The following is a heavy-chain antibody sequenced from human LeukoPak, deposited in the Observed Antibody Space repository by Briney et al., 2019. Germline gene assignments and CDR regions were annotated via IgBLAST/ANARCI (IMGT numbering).Heavy chain of an antibody. J-gene: IGHJ4*02. CDR3: ARDLNWETY. V-gene: IGHV3-21*01. CDR2: IISYSSYI. CDR1: GFSFSSST. D-gene: IGHD7-27*01. Sequence: GGSLRLSCAASGFSFSSSTMHWVRQAPGKGLEWVSSIISYSSYIYYADSVKGRFTISRDNAKNSLFLQMNSLRAEDTAVYYCARDLNWETYWGQGTLVSVSS.